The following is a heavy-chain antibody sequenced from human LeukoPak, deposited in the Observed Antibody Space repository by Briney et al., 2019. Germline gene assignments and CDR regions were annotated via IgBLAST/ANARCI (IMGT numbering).Heavy chain of an antibody. Sequence: SETLSLTCTVSGGSISSYYWSWIRQPPGKGLEWIGYIYTSGSTNYNPSLKSRVTISVDTSKNQFSLKLSSVTAADTAVYYCARPGLGDYDDYWGQGTLVTVSS. CDR1: GGSISSYY. CDR2: IYTSGST. J-gene: IGHJ4*02. D-gene: IGHD2-15*01. CDR3: ARPGLGDYDDY. V-gene: IGHV4-4*09.